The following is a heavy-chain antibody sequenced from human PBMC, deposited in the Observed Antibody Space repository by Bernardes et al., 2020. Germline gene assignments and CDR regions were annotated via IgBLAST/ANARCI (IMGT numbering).Heavy chain of an antibody. CDR1: GYNLAPSW. D-gene: IGHD3-22*01. CDR2: IYPSDSET. Sequence: GASLKTSSQGSGYNLAPSWVAWVRPIPGKGLAWMGIIYPSDSETKYSPSFQGQVTISADESIGTAYLQWSSLKASDTAMYFCARRDYYDGSGYEYWGQGTLVTVSS. J-gene: IGHJ4*02. V-gene: IGHV5-51*01. CDR3: ARRDYYDGSGYEY.